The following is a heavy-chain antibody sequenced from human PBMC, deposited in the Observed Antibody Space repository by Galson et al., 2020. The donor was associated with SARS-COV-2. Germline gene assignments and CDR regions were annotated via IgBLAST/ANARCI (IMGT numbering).Heavy chain of an antibody. CDR3: ARGDYSSSHFPYYYMAF. CDR1: GGYIASYY. Sequence: SETLSLTCTVSGGYIASYYGSWIRQPPGKGLEWIGYIYYTGSTKSNPSLRSRVTMSVDASTNQFSLTLNSVTAADTAVYYCARGDYSSSHFPYYYMAFWGKGTTVTVSS. CDR2: IYYTGST. J-gene: IGHJ6*03. D-gene: IGHD6-13*01. V-gene: IGHV4-59*01.